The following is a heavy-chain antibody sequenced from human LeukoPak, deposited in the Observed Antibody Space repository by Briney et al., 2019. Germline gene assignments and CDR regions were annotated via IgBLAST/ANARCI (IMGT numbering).Heavy chain of an antibody. CDR3: AKRRYYGSGSWKDAFDI. CDR2: IRYDGSNK. V-gene: IGHV3-30*02. CDR1: GFTFSSYG. D-gene: IGHD3-10*01. J-gene: IGHJ3*02. Sequence: GGSLRLSCAASGFTFSSYGMHWVRQAPGKGLEWGAFIRYDGSNKYYADSVKGRFTISRDNSKNTLYLQMNSLRAEDTAVYYCAKRRYYGSGSWKDAFDIWGQGTMVTVSS.